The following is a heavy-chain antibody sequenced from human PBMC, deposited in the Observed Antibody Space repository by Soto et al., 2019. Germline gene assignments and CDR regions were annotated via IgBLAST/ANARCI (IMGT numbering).Heavy chain of an antibody. CDR3: AREVLWSRYFDY. D-gene: IGHD3-10*01. J-gene: IGHJ4*02. V-gene: IGHV3-30-3*01. CDR2: MSYDGTTK. CDR1: GFIFSNYV. Sequence: QVQLVESGGGVVQPGRSLRLSCAASGFIFSNYVMYWVRQAPGKGLEWVAFMSYDGTTKSYADSVKGRFTISRDNSQNTRDLQMNSLRPEDTGVYYCAREVLWSRYFDYWGQGTLVTVSS.